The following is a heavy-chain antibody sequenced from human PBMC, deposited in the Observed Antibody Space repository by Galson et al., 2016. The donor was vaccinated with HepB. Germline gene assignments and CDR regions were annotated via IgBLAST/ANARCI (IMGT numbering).Heavy chain of an antibody. CDR3: TRESLIAPPAQFDY. V-gene: IGHV3-33*01. CDR2: IWHDGSNN. CDR1: ELTFSTYG. Sequence: SLRLSCAASELTFSTYGMHWVRQAPGKGLEWVALIWHDGSNNSTADSVTGRFTISSDNSKKTLYLQMNSLRPEDTAVYYCTRESLIAPPAQFDYWGQGTLVTVSS. D-gene: IGHD6-13*01. J-gene: IGHJ4*02.